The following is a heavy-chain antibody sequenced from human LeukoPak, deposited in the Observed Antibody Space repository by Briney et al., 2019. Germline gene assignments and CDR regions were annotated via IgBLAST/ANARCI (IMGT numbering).Heavy chain of an antibody. CDR2: ISGRGGNT. Sequence: GGSLRLSCAASGLTFNNYALTWIRQAPGKGLECVSSISGRGGNTYYADSVKGRFTISRDDSKNTLFLQMNSLRAEDTAVYYCATGYSDSLRSPLDSWGQGTLVTVSS. J-gene: IGHJ5*01. CDR1: GLTFNNYA. CDR3: ATGYSDSLRSPLDS. V-gene: IGHV3-23*01. D-gene: IGHD3-22*01.